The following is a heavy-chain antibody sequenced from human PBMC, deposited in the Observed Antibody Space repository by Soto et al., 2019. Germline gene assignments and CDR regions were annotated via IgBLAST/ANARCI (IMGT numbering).Heavy chain of an antibody. D-gene: IGHD2-8*01. J-gene: IGHJ4*02. CDR1: GFTFSGSA. V-gene: IGHV3-73*01. CDR3: TRLGYCTNGVCYFDY. Sequence: GESLKISCAASGFTFSGSAMHWVRQASGKGLEWVGRIRSKANSYATAYAASVKGRFTISRDDSKNTAYLQMNSLKTEDTAVYYCTRLGYCTNGVCYFDYWGQGTLVTVSS. CDR2: IRSKANSYAT.